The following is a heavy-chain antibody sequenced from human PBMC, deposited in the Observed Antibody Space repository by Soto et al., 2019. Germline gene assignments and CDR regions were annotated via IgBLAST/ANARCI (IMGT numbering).Heavy chain of an antibody. CDR3: AAARVVTPRRRDAFDI. D-gene: IGHD3-3*01. CDR2: ISYDGSNK. V-gene: IGHV3-30-3*01. Sequence: QVQLVESGGGVVQPGRSLRLSCAASGFTFSSYAMHWVRQAPGKGPEWVAVISYDGSNKYYADSVKGRFTISRDNSKNTLYLQMNSLRAEDTAVYYCAAARVVTPRRRDAFDIWGQGTIVTVSS. J-gene: IGHJ3*02. CDR1: GFTFSSYA.